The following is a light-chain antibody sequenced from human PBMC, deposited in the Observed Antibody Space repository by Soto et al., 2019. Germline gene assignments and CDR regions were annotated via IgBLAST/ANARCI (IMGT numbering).Light chain of an antibody. V-gene: IGLV2-8*01. J-gene: IGLJ2*01. Sequence: QLVLTQPPSASGSPGQSVTISCTGTSSDVGDYNYVSWYQHHPGKAPKLMIYEVSKRPSGVPDRFSGSKSGNTASLTVSGLQADDEAYYYCSSYAGSNNFVVFGGGTKLTVL. CDR3: SSYAGSNNFVV. CDR2: EVS. CDR1: SSDVGDYNY.